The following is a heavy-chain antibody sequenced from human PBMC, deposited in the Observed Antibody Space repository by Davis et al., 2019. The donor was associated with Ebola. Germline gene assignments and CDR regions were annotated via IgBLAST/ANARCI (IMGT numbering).Heavy chain of an antibody. J-gene: IGHJ4*02. Sequence: GESLKISYDGSGFTFSDYWMSWVRQAPGKGLEWVANIKQDGSEKYYVGSVKGRFTISRDNSKYTLYLQMNSLRPEDTGVYYCARGEGPMTSVTFEFWGQGTLVTVSS. CDR2: IKQDGSEK. V-gene: IGHV3-7*01. D-gene: IGHD4-17*01. CDR3: ARGEGPMTSVTFEF. CDR1: GFTFSDYW.